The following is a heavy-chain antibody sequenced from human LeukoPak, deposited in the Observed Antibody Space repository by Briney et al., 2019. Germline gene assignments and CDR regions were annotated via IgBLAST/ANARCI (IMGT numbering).Heavy chain of an antibody. J-gene: IGHJ5*02. Sequence: PGGSLRLSCAASGFTFSDYYMSWIRQAPGKGLEWVSYISSSGSTIYYADSVKGRFTISRDNAKNSLYLQMNSLRAEDTAVYYCAKVAVPAAIRSWFDPWGQGTLVTVSS. CDR1: GFTFSDYY. D-gene: IGHD2-2*01. CDR2: ISSSGSTI. V-gene: IGHV3-11*04. CDR3: AKVAVPAAIRSWFDP.